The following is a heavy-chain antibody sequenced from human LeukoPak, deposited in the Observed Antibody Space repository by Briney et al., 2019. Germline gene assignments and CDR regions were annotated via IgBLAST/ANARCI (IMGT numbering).Heavy chain of an antibody. CDR2: INHSGST. J-gene: IGHJ4*02. CDR3: ARAAFFTYYYDSSGIDY. D-gene: IGHD3-22*01. Sequence: SETLSLTCAVYGGSFSGYYWSWIRQPPGKGLEWIGEINHSGSTNYNPSLKSRVTISVDTSKNQFSLKLSSVTAADTAVYYCARAAFFTYYYDSSGIDYWGQGTLVTVSS. CDR1: GGSFSGYY. V-gene: IGHV4-34*01.